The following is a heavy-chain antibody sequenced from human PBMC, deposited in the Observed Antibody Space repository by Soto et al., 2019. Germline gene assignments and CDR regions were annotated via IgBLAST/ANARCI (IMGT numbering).Heavy chain of an antibody. CDR2: INIDGSST. Sequence: EVQLMESGGGLIQPGGSLRLSCAASGFTFSTYWIHWVRQPPGRGLVWVSRINIDGSSTIYADSVKGRFTISRDNAKNTLYLPMNSLIVEDTAVYYCARETRGRGPAFDIWGQGTMVTVSS. V-gene: IGHV3-74*01. CDR3: ARETRGRGPAFDI. J-gene: IGHJ3*02. D-gene: IGHD4-17*01. CDR1: GFTFSTYW.